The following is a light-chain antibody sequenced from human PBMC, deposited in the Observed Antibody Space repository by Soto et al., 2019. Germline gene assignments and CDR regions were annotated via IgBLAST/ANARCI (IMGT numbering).Light chain of an antibody. V-gene: IGKV3-15*01. Sequence: EIVLTQSRDTLALPPGDTATLSCRASQSVASYLAWYQQKPGQAPRLLIYGASTRATGIPARFSGSGSGTEFTLTISSLQSEDFAVYYCQQYNNSPQTFGQGTKVDIK. CDR1: QSVASY. CDR2: GAS. J-gene: IGKJ1*01. CDR3: QQYNNSPQT.